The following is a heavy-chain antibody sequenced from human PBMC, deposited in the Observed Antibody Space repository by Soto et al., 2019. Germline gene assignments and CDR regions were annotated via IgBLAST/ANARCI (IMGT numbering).Heavy chain of an antibody. Sequence: ASVKVSCKASGYTFTYYDISWVRQAPGQRLEWMGWINAGNGNTKYSQKFQGRVTITRDTSASTAYMELSSLRSEDTAVYYCARVSGYYLPYYWGQGTLVTVSS. CDR3: ARVSGYYLPYY. CDR2: INAGNGNT. V-gene: IGHV1-3*01. D-gene: IGHD5-12*01. CDR1: GYTFTYYD. J-gene: IGHJ4*02.